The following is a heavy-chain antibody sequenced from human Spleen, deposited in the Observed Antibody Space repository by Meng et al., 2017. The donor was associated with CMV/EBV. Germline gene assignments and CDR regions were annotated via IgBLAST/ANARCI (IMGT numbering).Heavy chain of an antibody. CDR3: ARVPAAIRWFDP. CDR1: GGSISSGDYY. CDR2: IYYSGST. J-gene: IGHJ5*02. Sequence: VSGGSISSGDYYWSWLRQPPGKGLEWIGYIYYSGSTYYNPSLKSRVTISVDTSKNQFSLKLSSVTAADTAVYYCARVPAAIRWFDPWGQGTLVTVSS. D-gene: IGHD2-2*01. V-gene: IGHV4-30-4*08.